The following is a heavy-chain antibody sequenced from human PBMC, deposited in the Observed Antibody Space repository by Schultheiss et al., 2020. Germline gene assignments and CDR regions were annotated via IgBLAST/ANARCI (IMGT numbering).Heavy chain of an antibody. J-gene: IGHJ3*02. CDR2: ISSSSSYI. Sequence: GGSLRLSCAASGFAFSSYWMSWVRQAPGKGLEWVSSISSSSSYIYYADSVKGRFTISRDNSKNTLYLQMNSLRAEDTAVYYCARGRLGSSSSWGKGSGAFDIWGQGTMVTVSS. CDR1: GFAFSSYW. CDR3: ARGRLGSSSSWGKGSGAFDI. V-gene: IGHV3-21*01. D-gene: IGHD6-13*01.